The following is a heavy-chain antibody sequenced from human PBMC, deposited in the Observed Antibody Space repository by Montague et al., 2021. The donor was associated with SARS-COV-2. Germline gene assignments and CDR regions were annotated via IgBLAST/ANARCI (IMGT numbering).Heavy chain of an antibody. Sequence: SETLSLTCAVYGGSLSGDHCSWIRQPPGKGLEWIGEVNHNGHTNXNVSLNSRVPMSVATSKSQFSLKVRSVTAADTAVYYCARGPVGVAARLRYYFDHWGQGTLVTVSS. V-gene: IGHV4-34*01. CDR2: VNHNGHT. J-gene: IGHJ4*02. CDR1: GGSLSGDH. CDR3: ARGPVGVAARLRYYFDH. D-gene: IGHD6-6*01.